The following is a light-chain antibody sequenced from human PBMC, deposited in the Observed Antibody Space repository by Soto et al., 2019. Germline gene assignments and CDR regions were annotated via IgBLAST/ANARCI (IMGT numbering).Light chain of an antibody. V-gene: IGKV3-15*01. CDR3: QQYHSWPA. J-gene: IGKJ1*01. Sequence: EIVMTQSPATPSVSPGERATLSCRASQSVFSSLAWYQQRPGQAPRLLIYGSATRATGIPDRFSGSGSGTEFTLTISSLQSEDSAVYYCQQYHSWPAFGQGTKVDIK. CDR1: QSVFSS. CDR2: GSA.